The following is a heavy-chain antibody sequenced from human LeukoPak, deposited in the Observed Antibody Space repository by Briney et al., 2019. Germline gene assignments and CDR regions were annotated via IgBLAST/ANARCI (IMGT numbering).Heavy chain of an antibody. J-gene: IGHJ4*02. CDR1: GSTFNNYA. CDR2: ISTNGDST. CDR3: ARYCNGVNCYSGYDY. D-gene: IGHD2-15*01. Sequence: GGSLRLSCAASGSTFNNYALHWVRQAPGKGLEYVSAISTNGDSTYYANSVKGRFTISRDNTKNTLYLQMGSLRAEDMAVYYCARYCNGVNCYSGYDYWGQGTLVTVSS. V-gene: IGHV3-64*01.